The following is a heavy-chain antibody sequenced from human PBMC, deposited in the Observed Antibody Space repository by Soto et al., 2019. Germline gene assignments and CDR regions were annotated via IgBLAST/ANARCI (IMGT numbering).Heavy chain of an antibody. CDR2: IYWDDDK. D-gene: IGHD6-6*01. CDR1: GFSLTSNDVG. CDR3: AHSGYSRSSFDY. J-gene: IGHJ4*02. V-gene: IGHV2-5*02. Sequence: SGPTLVNPTQTLTLTCTFSGFSLTSNDVGVGWIRQPPGKALEWLALIYWDDDKRYSPSLKSRLTITKDTSKNQVVLRMTNMDPVDTATYYCAHSGYSRSSFDYWGQGTLVTVSS.